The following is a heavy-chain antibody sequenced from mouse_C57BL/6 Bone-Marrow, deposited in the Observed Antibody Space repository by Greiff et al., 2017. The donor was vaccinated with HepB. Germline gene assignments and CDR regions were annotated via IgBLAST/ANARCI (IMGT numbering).Heavy chain of an antibody. Sequence: QVQLQQPGAELVMPGASVKLSCKASGYTFTSYWMHWVKQRPGQGLEWIGEIDPSNSYTNYNQKFKGKSTLTVDKSSSTAYMQLSSLTSEDSAVYYCARSGYYCGSSSYFDYWGKGTTLTVSS. V-gene: IGHV1-69*01. CDR3: ARSGYYCGSSSYFDY. D-gene: IGHD1-1*01. J-gene: IGHJ2*01. CDR1: GYTFTSYW. CDR2: IDPSNSYT.